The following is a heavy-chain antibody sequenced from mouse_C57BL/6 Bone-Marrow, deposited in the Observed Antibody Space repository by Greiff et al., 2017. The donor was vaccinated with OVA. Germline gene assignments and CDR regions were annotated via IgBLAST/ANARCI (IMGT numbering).Heavy chain of an antibody. Sequence: DVKLVESGGGLVQPGGSLKLSCAASGFTFSDYYMYWVRQTPEKRLEWVAYISNGGGSTYYPDTVKGRFTISRDNAKNTLYLQMSRLKSEDTAMYYCARHGYYGSPFAYWGQGTLVTVSA. CDR2: ISNGGGST. CDR3: ARHGYYGSPFAY. CDR1: GFTFSDYY. J-gene: IGHJ3*01. V-gene: IGHV5-12*01. D-gene: IGHD1-1*01.